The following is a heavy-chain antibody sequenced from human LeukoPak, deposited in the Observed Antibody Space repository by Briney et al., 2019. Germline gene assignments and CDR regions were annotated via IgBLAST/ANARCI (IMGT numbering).Heavy chain of an antibody. CDR1: GGSISSSSYY. V-gene: IGHV4-39*01. J-gene: IGHJ3*02. CDR3: DLGGVAATGNLGAFDI. Sequence: SETLSLTRTVSGGSISSSSYYWGWIRQPPGKGLEWIGSIYYSGSTYYNPSLKSRVTISVDTSKNQFSLKLSSVTAADTAVYYCDLGGVAATGNLGAFDIWGQGTMVTVSS. CDR2: IYYSGST. D-gene: IGHD2-15*01.